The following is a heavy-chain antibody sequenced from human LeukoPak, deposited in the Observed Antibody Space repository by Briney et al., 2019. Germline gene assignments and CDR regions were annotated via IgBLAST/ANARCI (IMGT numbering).Heavy chain of an antibody. CDR3: AKDRSTTVITYFDY. CDR2: ISWNSGSI. J-gene: IGHJ4*02. Sequence: GRSLRLSCAASGFTFDDYAMPWVRQAPGKGLEWVSGISWNSGSIGYADSVKGRFTISRDNAKNSLYLQMNSLRAEDTALYYCAKDRSTTVITYFDYWGQGTLVTVSS. D-gene: IGHD4-17*01. CDR1: GFTFDDYA. V-gene: IGHV3-9*01.